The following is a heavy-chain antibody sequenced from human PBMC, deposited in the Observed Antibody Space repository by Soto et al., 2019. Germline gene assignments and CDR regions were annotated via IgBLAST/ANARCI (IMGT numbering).Heavy chain of an antibody. J-gene: IGHJ4*02. Sequence: PSETLSLTCTVSGGSISSYYWSWIRQPPGKGLEWIGYIYYSGSTNYNPSLKSRVTMSVDTSKKQFSLKLTSVNAADTAVYYCARQRGNYFDYWGQGSLVTVSS. D-gene: IGHD3-10*01. CDR2: IYYSGST. CDR3: ARQRGNYFDY. CDR1: GGSISSYY. V-gene: IGHV4-59*01.